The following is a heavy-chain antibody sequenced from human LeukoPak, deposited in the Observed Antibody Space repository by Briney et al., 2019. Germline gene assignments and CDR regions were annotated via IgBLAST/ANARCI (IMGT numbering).Heavy chain of an antibody. D-gene: IGHD4-11*01. CDR2: IIPIFGTA. Sequence: ASVKVSCKASGGTFSSYAISWVRQAPGQGLEWMGRIIPIFGTANYAQKFQGRVTITTDESTSTAYMELSSLRSEDTAVYYCARLPHDYSNYVQFDPWGQGTLVTVSS. CDR3: ARLPHDYSNYVQFDP. V-gene: IGHV1-69*05. J-gene: IGHJ5*02. CDR1: GGTFSSYA.